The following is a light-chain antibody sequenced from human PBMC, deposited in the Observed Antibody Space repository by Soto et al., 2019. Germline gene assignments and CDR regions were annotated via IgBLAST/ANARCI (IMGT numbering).Light chain of an antibody. J-gene: IGLJ3*02. CDR1: SSDIGAGYR. Sequence: QSVLTQPPSVSGAPGERVTISCTGSSSDIGAGYRVRWYQQVPGTAPKLLIYSNTQRPSGVPDRFSGSTSGTSASLAISGLRSEDEADYYCATWDDSLNSHVFGGGTKVTVL. V-gene: IGLV1-40*01. CDR2: SNT. CDR3: ATWDDSLNSHV.